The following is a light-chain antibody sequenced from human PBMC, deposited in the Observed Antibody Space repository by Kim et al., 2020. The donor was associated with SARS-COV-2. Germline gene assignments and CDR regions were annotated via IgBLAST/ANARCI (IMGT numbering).Light chain of an antibody. Sequence: ASVKLTCTLRSGHSRYVIAWHQQQPEKGPRYLMKLNSDGSHSKGDGIPDRFSGSSSGAERYLTISSLQSEDEADYYCQTWGTAIRVFGGGTQLTVL. V-gene: IGLV4-69*01. CDR2: LNSDGSH. CDR3: QTWGTAIRV. CDR1: SGHSRYV. J-gene: IGLJ3*02.